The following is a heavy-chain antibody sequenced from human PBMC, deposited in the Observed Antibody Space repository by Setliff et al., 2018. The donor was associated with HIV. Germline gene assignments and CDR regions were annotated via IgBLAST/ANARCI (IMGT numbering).Heavy chain of an antibody. CDR3: TTGGPSNSIGDYYHYGLDV. J-gene: IGHJ6*02. CDR1: GFTFSNAW. CDR2: IKSKTDGGTT. D-gene: IGHD4-4*01. Sequence: PGGSLRLSCAASGFTFSNAWMSWVRQAPEKGLEWVGRIKSKTDGGTTDYAAPVKGRFTISRDDSMNSLHLQMNSLETEDTAIYYCTTGGPSNSIGDYYHYGLDVWGQGTAVTVSS. V-gene: IGHV3-15*01.